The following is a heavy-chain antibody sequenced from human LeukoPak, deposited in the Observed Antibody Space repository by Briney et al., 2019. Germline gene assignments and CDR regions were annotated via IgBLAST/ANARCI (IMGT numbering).Heavy chain of an antibody. CDR2: IYYSGST. Sequence: PSQTLSLXCTVSGGSISSGDYYWSWIRQPPGKGLEWFGYIYYSGSTYYNPSLKSRVTISVDTSKNQFSLKLSSVTAADTAVYYCARVLRFLEWSGRMDVWGKGTTVTVSS. CDR3: ARVLRFLEWSGRMDV. CDR1: GGSISSGDYY. D-gene: IGHD3-3*01. J-gene: IGHJ6*04. V-gene: IGHV4-30-4*08.